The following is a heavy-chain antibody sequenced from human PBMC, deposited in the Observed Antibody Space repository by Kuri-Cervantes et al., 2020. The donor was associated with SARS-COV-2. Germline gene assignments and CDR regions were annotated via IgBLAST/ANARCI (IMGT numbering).Heavy chain of an antibody. J-gene: IGHJ4*02. CDR1: GFTFSSYS. Sequence: GESLKISCAASGFTFSSYSMNWVRQAPGKGLEWVSYISSSSTIYYADSVKGRFTISRDDAKSSVYLQMNSLRGEDTAVYYCARDLRMGKSLDYWGQGTLVTVSS. CDR2: ISSSSTI. V-gene: IGHV3-48*04. CDR3: ARDLRMGKSLDY. D-gene: IGHD3-16*01.